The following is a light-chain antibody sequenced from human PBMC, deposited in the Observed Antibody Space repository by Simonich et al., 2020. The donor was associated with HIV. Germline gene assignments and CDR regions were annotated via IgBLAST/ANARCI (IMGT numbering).Light chain of an antibody. CDR2: DAS. J-gene: IGKJ4*01. CDR1: QGISSY. CDR3: QQYYSTPPT. Sequence: DIQLTQSPSFLSASVGDRLTITCRASQGISSYLAWYQQKPGKAPKLLIYDASTMQSGVPSRFSGSGSGTDFTLTSSSLQAEDVAVYYCQQYYSTPPTFGGGTKVEIK. V-gene: IGKV1-9*01.